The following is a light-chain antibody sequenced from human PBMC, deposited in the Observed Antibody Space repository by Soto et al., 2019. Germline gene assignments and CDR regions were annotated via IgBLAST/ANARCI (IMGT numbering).Light chain of an antibody. CDR2: GAF. CDR3: QQYDSSPA. V-gene: IGKV3-20*01. J-gene: IGKJ1*01. CDR1: PSVTNF. Sequence: EIVLTQSPASLSLSPGERATLSCRASPSVTNFLAWYQQKPGQAPRLLIYGAFNRATGIPARFSGSGSGTDFTLTISRLEPEDFAVYYCQQYDSSPAFGQGTKVEIK.